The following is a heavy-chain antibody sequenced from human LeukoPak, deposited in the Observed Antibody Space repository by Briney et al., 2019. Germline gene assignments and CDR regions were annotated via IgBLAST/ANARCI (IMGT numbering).Heavy chain of an antibody. CDR2: INHSGST. J-gene: IGHJ6*03. CDR3: ARGSANYGDYTRGYYYYMDV. Sequence: PSETLSLTCAVYGGSFSGYYWSWIRQPPGKGLEWIGEINHSGSTNYSPSLKSRVTISVYTSKNQFPLRLSSVTAADTAVYYCARGSANYGDYTRGYYYYMDVWGKGTAVTVSS. D-gene: IGHD4-17*01. CDR1: GGSFSGYY. V-gene: IGHV4-34*01.